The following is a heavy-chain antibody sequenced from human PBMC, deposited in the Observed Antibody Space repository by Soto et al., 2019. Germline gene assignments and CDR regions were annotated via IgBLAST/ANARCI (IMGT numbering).Heavy chain of an antibody. CDR2: IRNKANSYTT. D-gene: IGHD4-4*01. V-gene: IGHV3-72*01. Sequence: EVQLVESGGGLVQFGGSLRLSCAASGFAFSDHYMDWVRQAPGKGLEWVGRIRNKANSYTTEYVASVKGRFTVSRDDSKNSLYLQMNSLKTEDTAVYFCVRASILTTPYYFDSWGQGTLVTVSS. CDR3: VRASILTTPYYFDS. J-gene: IGHJ4*02. CDR1: GFAFSDHY.